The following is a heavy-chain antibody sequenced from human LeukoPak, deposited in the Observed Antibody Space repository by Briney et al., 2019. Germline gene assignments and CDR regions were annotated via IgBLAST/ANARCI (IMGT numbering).Heavy chain of an antibody. D-gene: IGHD5-24*01. Sequence: GGSLRLSCAASAFTFSSYGMHWVRQAPGKGLGWVAVISYDGSNKYYADSVKGRVTISRENSMNTLYLQMNSLGADDTAVYYCARGGRMATIPIWGQGTLVTVSS. CDR2: ISYDGSNK. CDR1: AFTFSSYG. J-gene: IGHJ4*02. CDR3: ARGGRMATIPI. V-gene: IGHV3-30*03.